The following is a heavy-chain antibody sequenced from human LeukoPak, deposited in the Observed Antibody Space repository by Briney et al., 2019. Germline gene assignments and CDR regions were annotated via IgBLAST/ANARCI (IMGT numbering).Heavy chain of an antibody. CDR3: ARATCSGGSCYSGWYFDL. CDR1: GGSISSSSYY. Sequence: PSETLSLTCTVSGGSISSSSYYWSWIRQHPGKGLEWIGYIYYSGSTYYNPSLKSRVTISVDTSKNQFSLKLSSVTAADTAVYYCARATCSGGSCYSGWYFDLWGRGTLVTVSS. CDR2: IYYSGST. V-gene: IGHV4-31*03. D-gene: IGHD2-15*01. J-gene: IGHJ2*01.